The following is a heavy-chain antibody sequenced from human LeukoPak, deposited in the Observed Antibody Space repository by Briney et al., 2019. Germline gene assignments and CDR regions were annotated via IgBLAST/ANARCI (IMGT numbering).Heavy chain of an antibody. Sequence: GGSLRLSCAASGFTFSSYSMNWVRQAPGKGLEWVSSISSSSSYIYYADSVKGRFTISRDNAKNSLYLQMNSLRAEDTAVYYCARGAVLRYFGWLLSPLDYWGQGALVTVSS. CDR3: ARGAVLRYFGWLLSPLDY. D-gene: IGHD3-9*01. CDR1: GFTFSSYS. CDR2: ISSSSSYI. J-gene: IGHJ4*02. V-gene: IGHV3-21*01.